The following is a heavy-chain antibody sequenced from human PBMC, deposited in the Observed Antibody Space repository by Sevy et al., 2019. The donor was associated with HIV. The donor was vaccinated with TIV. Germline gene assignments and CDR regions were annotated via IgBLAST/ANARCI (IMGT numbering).Heavy chain of an antibody. D-gene: IGHD3-3*01. CDR2: VYYTGTT. V-gene: IGHV4-39*01. CDR1: GDSISSNNYY. J-gene: IGHJ4*02. Sequence: SETLSLTCAVSGDSISSNNYYWGWIRQSPGKGLEWIGIVYYTGTTYYNPSLKSRVTISVDTSKSQFSLGRSSVTAADTAVYFCAGSYYNFWNGYYNPFDSWGQGTLVTVSS. CDR3: AGSYYNFWNGYYNPFDS.